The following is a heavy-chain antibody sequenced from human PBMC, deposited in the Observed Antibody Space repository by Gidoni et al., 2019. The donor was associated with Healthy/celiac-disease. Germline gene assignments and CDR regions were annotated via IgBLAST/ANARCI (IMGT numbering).Heavy chain of an antibody. J-gene: IGHJ6*02. V-gene: IGHV3-48*03. CDR2: ISSSGSTI. CDR3: AREGDDYALYGMDV. D-gene: IGHD4-17*01. Sequence: EVQLVESGGGLVQPGGSLGLSCAASGFPFGSYEMNWVRQAPGKGLEWVSYISSSGSTIYYADAVKGRFTISRDNAKNSLYLQMNSLRAEDTAVYYCAREGDDYALYGMDVWGQGTTVTVSS. CDR1: GFPFGSYE.